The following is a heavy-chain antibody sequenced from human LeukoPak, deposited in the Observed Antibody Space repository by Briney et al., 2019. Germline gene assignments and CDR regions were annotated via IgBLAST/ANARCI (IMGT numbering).Heavy chain of an antibody. Sequence: PGRSLRLSCAASGFTFSSFAMNWVRQAPGKGLEWVALISYHGSNKYYADSMKGRFTISRDNSKNTLYLELNSLRAEDTAVYYCARAGYTSAWYYFEYWGQGTLVTVPS. CDR1: GFTFSSFA. J-gene: IGHJ4*02. V-gene: IGHV3-30-3*01. CDR3: ARAGYTSAWYYFEY. CDR2: ISYHGSNK. D-gene: IGHD6-13*01.